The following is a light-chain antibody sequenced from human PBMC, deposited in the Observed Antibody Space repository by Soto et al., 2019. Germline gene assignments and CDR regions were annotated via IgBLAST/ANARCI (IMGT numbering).Light chain of an antibody. Sequence: QSALTQPPSASGSPGQSVTISCTGTSSDVGAYNYVSWYQQYPGKAPKLMIYEVSKRPSGVPDRFSGSKSGKTASLTVSGLQHEDEADYYCASYARSDIWVFGGGTKLTVL. CDR1: SSDVGAYNY. CDR3: ASYARSDIWV. CDR2: EVS. J-gene: IGLJ3*02. V-gene: IGLV2-8*01.